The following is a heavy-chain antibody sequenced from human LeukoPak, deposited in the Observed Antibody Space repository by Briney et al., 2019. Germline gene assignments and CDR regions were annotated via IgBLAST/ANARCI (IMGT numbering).Heavy chain of an antibody. CDR2: IYYSGST. J-gene: IGHJ3*02. CDR1: GGSISSSSYY. D-gene: IGHD5-18*01. Sequence: SETLSLTGTVSGGSISSSSYYWGWIRQPPGKGLEWIGSIYYSGSTYYNPSLKSRVTISVDTSKNQFSLKLSSVTAADTAVYYCARGAYSYGYYAFDIWGQGTMVTVST. CDR3: ARGAYSYGYYAFDI. V-gene: IGHV4-39*07.